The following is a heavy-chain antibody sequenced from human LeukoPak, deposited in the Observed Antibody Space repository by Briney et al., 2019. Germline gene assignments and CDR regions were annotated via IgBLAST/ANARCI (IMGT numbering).Heavy chain of an antibody. V-gene: IGHV1-2*02. D-gene: IGHD5-12*01. J-gene: IGHJ6*03. Sequence: ASVKVSCKASGYTFTSYGISWVRQAPGQGLEWMGWINPNSGGTNYAQKFQGRVTMTRDTSISTAYMELSRLRSDDTAVYYCARSPIVATKDYYYYYYMDVWGKGTTVTVSS. CDR3: ARSPIVATKDYYYYYYMDV. CDR1: GYTFTSYG. CDR2: INPNSGGT.